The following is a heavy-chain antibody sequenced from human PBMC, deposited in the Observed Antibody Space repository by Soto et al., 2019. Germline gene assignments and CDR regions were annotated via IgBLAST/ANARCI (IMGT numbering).Heavy chain of an antibody. D-gene: IGHD5-18*01. CDR3: VRQGYGPLHGLVDV. V-gene: IGHV4-59*08. CDR1: GGSMSGYY. J-gene: IGHJ6*02. Sequence: PSETLPHTCTVSGGSMSGYYWIWIRLPPGKPMEWIGYVHDSWGAAYNPSLRSRVAISLDTSKSQFSLSLTSVSATDTAMYYCVRQGYGPLHGLVDVWGQGTTVTV. CDR2: VHDSWGA.